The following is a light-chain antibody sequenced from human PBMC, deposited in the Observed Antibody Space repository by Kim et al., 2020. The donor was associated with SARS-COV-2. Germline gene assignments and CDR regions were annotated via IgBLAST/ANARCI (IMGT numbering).Light chain of an antibody. V-gene: IGLV6-57*03. Sequence: GKTVTIPCTRTTGGIASNYVQWSQPRPGSAPATVIYEDNQRPSGVPDRFSGSIDSSSNSASLTISGLKTEDEADYYCQSCDSSTVVFGGGTQLTVL. CDR2: EDN. CDR3: QSCDSSTVV. CDR1: TGGIASNY. J-gene: IGLJ2*01.